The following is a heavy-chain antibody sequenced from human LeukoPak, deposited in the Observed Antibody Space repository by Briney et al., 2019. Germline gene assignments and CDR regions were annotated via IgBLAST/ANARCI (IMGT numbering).Heavy chain of an antibody. D-gene: IGHD2-2*02. CDR2: INPSGGST. V-gene: IGHV1-46*01. CDR1: GYTFTSYY. J-gene: IGHJ4*02. CDR3: ATAGNIVVVPAAI. Sequence: ASVKVSCKASGYTFTSYYMHWVRQAPGQGLEWMGIINPSGGSTTYAQKFQGRVTMTRDTSTSTVYMELSSLRSEDTAVYYCATAGNIVVVPAAIWGQGTLVTVSS.